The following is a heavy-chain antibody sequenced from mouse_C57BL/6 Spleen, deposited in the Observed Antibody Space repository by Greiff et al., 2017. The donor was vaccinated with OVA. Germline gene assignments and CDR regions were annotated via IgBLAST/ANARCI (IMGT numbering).Heavy chain of an antibody. CDR2: IDPANGNT. Sequence: EVKLQESVAELVRPGASVKLSCTASGFNIKNTYMHWVKQRPEQGLEWIGRIDPANGNTKYAPKFQGKATITADTSSNTAYLQLSSLTSEDTAIYYCARRTAQASDYFDYWGQGTTLTVSS. CDR3: ARRTAQASDYFDY. CDR1: GFNIKNTY. J-gene: IGHJ2*01. D-gene: IGHD3-2*02. V-gene: IGHV14-3*01.